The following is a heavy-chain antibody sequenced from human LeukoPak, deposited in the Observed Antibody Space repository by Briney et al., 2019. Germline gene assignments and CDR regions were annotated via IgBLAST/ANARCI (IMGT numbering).Heavy chain of an antibody. CDR2: ISASGTST. J-gene: IGHJ4*02. V-gene: IGHV3-23*01. Sequence: GGSLRLSCTASGFTFSSYAMNWVRQAPGKGLEWVSAISASGTSTYYADSVKGRFTISRDNSKNTLYLQMNSLRAEDTAVYYCARGRYSYGQLDYWGQGTLVTVSS. D-gene: IGHD5-18*01. CDR3: ARGRYSYGQLDY. CDR1: GFTFSSYA.